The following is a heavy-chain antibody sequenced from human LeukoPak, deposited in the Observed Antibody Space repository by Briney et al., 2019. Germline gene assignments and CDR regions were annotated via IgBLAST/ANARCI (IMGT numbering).Heavy chain of an antibody. Sequence: GGSLRLSCAASRFTFSSYWMNWARHAPGKGLEWVASINHNGNVNYYVDSVKGRFTISRDNAKNSLYLQMNSLRAEDTAVYYCAKGRSLVGFIYYFDYWGQGTLVTVSS. CDR2: INHNGNVN. CDR3: AKGRSLVGFIYYFDY. J-gene: IGHJ4*02. V-gene: IGHV3-7*03. CDR1: RFTFSSYW. D-gene: IGHD2-15*01.